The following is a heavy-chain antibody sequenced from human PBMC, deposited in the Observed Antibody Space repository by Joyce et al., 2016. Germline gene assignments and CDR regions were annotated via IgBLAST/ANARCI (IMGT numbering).Heavy chain of an antibody. J-gene: IGHJ4*02. Sequence: SCAASGFTFSSYSMTWVRQAPGKGLEWVAYISSRSTTKLYADCVKGRFTISRDNVENSLFQQMNSLRDEDTAVYYWARDPDTCSSTSCYMIPRGPYDSWGQGTLVIVSS. D-gene: IGHD2-2*02. V-gene: IGHV3-48*02. CDR3: ARDPDTCSSTSCYMIPRGPYDS. CDR1: GFTFSSYS. CDR2: ISSRSTTK.